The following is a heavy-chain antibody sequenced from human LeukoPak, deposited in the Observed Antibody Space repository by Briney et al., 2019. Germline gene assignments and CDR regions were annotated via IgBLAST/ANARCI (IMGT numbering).Heavy chain of an antibody. D-gene: IGHD3-10*01. Sequence: SETLSLTCTVSGGSISSYYWSWIRQPPGKGLEWIGYIYYSGSTNYNPSLKSRVTISVDTSKNQFSLKLSSVTAADTAVYYCAGADVLLWFGELLSDHFDYWGQGTLVTVSS. CDR3: AGADVLLWFGELLSDHFDY. V-gene: IGHV4-59*08. CDR2: IYYSGST. CDR1: GGSISSYY. J-gene: IGHJ4*02.